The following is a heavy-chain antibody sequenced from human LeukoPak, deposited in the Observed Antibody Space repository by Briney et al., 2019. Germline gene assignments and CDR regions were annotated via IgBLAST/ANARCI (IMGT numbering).Heavy chain of an antibody. CDR3: ARRGGAAAIIRWFDP. J-gene: IGHJ5*02. V-gene: IGHV4-34*01. Sequence: PSETLSLTCAVYGGSFSGYYWSWIRQPPGKGLEWIGEINHSGSTNYNPSLKSRVTISVDTSKNLFSLKLSSVTAADTAVYYCARRGGAAAIIRWFDPWGQGTLVTVSS. CDR1: GGSFSGYY. D-gene: IGHD2-2*01. CDR2: INHSGST.